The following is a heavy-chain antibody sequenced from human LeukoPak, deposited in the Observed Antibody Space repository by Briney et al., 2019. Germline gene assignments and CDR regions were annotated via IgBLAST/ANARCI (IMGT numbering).Heavy chain of an antibody. V-gene: IGHV3-23*01. CDR3: AKNRGAGSHYYHMNV. D-gene: IGHD1-26*01. CDR1: GFTFSSYA. CDR2: ISGSGGST. Sequence: GGSLRLSCAASGFTFSSYAMSWVRQAPGKGLEWVSAISGSGGSTYYADSVKGRFTISRDNSKNTLYLQLNSLRVEDTAVYYCAKNRGAGSHYYHMNVWGKGTTVTVSS. J-gene: IGHJ6*03.